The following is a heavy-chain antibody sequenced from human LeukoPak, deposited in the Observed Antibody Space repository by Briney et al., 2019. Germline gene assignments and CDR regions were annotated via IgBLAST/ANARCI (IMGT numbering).Heavy chain of an antibody. CDR1: GFTFSSYS. V-gene: IGHV3-23*01. J-gene: IGHJ4*02. Sequence: GGSLRLSCAASGFTFSSYSMNWVRQAPGKGLEWVSAISNGGAIRNYADSVKGRFTISRDNSQNTLYLQMNSLRADDTAVYYCAKRVSGSSWEHQTIDYWGQGTLVTVSS. CDR3: AKRVSGSSWEHQTIDY. CDR2: ISNGGAIR. D-gene: IGHD6-13*01.